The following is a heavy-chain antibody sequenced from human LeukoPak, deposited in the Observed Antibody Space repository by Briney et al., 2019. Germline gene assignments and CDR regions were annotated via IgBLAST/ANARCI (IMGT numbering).Heavy chain of an antibody. J-gene: IGHJ4*02. CDR3: AKDSSSWYSYFDY. CDR2: ISWDGGST. V-gene: IGHV3-43*01. Sequence: GGSLRLSCAASGFTFDDYTMHWVRQAPGKGLEWVSLISWDGGSTYYADSVKGRFTISRDNSKNSLYLQMNSLRTEDTALYYCAKDSSSWYSYFDYWGQGTLVTVSS. D-gene: IGHD6-13*01. CDR1: GFTFDDYT.